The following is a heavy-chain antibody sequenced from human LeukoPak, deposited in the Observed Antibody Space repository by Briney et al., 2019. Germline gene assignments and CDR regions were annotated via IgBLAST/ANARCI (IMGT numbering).Heavy chain of an antibody. V-gene: IGHV3-48*03. D-gene: IGHD3-22*01. CDR1: GFTFSSYE. Sequence: PGGSLRLSCAASGFTFSSYEMNWVRQGPGKGLEWVSYISNNGLTIYYADSVKGRFTISRDNSKNTLYLQMNSLRAEDTAVYYCARYGVGVTDSSGYYNAIGYFNYWGQGTLVTVSS. J-gene: IGHJ4*02. CDR3: ARYGVGVTDSSGYYNAIGYFNY. CDR2: ISNNGLTI.